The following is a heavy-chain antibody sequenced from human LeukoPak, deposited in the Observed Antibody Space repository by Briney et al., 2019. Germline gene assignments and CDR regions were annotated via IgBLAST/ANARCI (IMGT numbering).Heavy chain of an antibody. J-gene: IGHJ4*02. V-gene: IGHV3-48*02. CDR2: ISSTSTTI. D-gene: IGHD6-19*01. CDR1: GFTFSSYS. CDR3: AMTYGSGTNFDY. Sequence: GGSLRLSCVASGFTFSSYSMSWVRQAPGKRLEWVSSISSTSTTIYYADSVNGRFNISRDNAKNSLYLQMSSLRDEDTAVYYSAMTYGSGTNFDYWGQGTLVTVSS.